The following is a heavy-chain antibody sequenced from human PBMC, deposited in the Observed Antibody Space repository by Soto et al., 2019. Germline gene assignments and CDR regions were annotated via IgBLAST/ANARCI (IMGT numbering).Heavy chain of an antibody. V-gene: IGHV3-30-3*01. Sequence: GGSLRLSCAASGFPFSSYAMNWVRQAPGKGLEWVAVMSYDGSNKYYAESVKGRFTISRDNSKNTLYLRMNSLRTEDAAVYFCARSSGRYRYFFDYWGQGTLVTVSS. CDR3: ARSSGRYRYFFDY. CDR2: MSYDGSNK. J-gene: IGHJ4*02. CDR1: GFPFSSYA. D-gene: IGHD6-19*01.